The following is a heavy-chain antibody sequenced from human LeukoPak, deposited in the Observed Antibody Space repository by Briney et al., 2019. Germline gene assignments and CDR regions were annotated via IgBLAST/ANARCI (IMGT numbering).Heavy chain of an antibody. J-gene: IGHJ6*03. V-gene: IGHV3-30*02. Sequence: GGSLRLSCAASGFTFSSYGMHWVRQAPGKGLEWVAYIQYDGSNEQYADSVKGRFSISRDSSKNILYLQMNSLRAEDTAVYYCAKDRCSNGVGCYYYYMDVWGKGTTVTISS. CDR3: AKDRCSNGVGCYYYYMDV. D-gene: IGHD2-8*01. CDR1: GFTFSSYG. CDR2: IQYDGSNE.